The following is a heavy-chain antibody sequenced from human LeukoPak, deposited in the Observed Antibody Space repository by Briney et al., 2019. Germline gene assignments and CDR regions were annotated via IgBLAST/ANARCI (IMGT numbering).Heavy chain of an antibody. CDR3: ASLGIAAAGSYYYGMDV. D-gene: IGHD6-13*01. CDR2: IYYSAST. CDR1: GGSISSYY. V-gene: IGHV4-59*08. J-gene: IGHJ6*02. Sequence: PSETLSLTCTVSGGSISSYYWSWIRQPPGKGLEWIGYIYYSASTNYNPSLKSRVTISVDTSKNQFSLKLSSVTAADTAVYYCASLGIAAAGSYYYGMDVWGQGTTVTVSS.